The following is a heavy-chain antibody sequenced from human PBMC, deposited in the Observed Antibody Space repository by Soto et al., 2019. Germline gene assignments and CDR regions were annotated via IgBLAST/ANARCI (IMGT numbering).Heavy chain of an antibody. V-gene: IGHV3-48*02. D-gene: IGHD5-18*01. CDR1: GFLFNTYR. CDR2: LGSSSRPI. CDR3: ARARYSYGYDFDY. Sequence: PGGSLRLCCAASGFLFNTYRINCVRQAPGKGLKWVSYLGSSSRPIYYADSVRGRFTFSRDTAGNSVYLEMNSLRDEDTGVYYCARARYSYGYDFDYWGQGTLVTVSS. J-gene: IGHJ4*02.